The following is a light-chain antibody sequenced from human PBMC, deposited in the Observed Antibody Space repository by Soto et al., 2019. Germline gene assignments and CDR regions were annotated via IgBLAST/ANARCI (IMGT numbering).Light chain of an antibody. CDR1: QSVLYSSRNKNY. CDR2: WAS. Sequence: DIVMTQSPDSLAVSLGERATINCRSSQSVLYSSRNKNYLAWYQQKARQPPKLLIYWASARESGVPDRFSGSGSGTHFTLTISSLQAEDVAVYYCQQYYSAPRTFGQGTKVEIK. J-gene: IGKJ1*01. V-gene: IGKV4-1*01. CDR3: QQYYSAPRT.